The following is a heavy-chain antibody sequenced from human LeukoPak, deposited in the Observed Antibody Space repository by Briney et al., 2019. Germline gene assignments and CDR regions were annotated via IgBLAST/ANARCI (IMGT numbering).Heavy chain of an antibody. Sequence: GGSLRLSCAASGFTFSNSWMNWVRQTPGKGLEWVGRIKSKTDGETTEYATPGKDRFTISRDESKATVYLQMNSLKTEDTAVYYCSTISPQRGYIYGYYFDSWGQGTLVTVSA. CDR2: IKSKTDGETT. D-gene: IGHD5-18*01. J-gene: IGHJ4*02. CDR3: STISPQRGYIYGYYFDS. V-gene: IGHV3-15*01. CDR1: GFTFSNSW.